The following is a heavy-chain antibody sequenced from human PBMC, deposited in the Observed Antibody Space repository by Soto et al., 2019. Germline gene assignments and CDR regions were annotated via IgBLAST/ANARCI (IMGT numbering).Heavy chain of an antibody. CDR2: ISSSSSYI. V-gene: IGHV3-21*01. CDR1: GFTFSSYS. J-gene: IGHJ4*02. D-gene: IGHD3-3*01. Sequence: GGSLRLSCAASGFTFSSYSMNWVRQAPGKGLEWVSSISSSSSYIYYADSVKGRFTISRDNAKNSLYLQMNSLRAEDTAVYYCASSDFWSGYYLFDYWGQGTLVTVSS. CDR3: ASSDFWSGYYLFDY.